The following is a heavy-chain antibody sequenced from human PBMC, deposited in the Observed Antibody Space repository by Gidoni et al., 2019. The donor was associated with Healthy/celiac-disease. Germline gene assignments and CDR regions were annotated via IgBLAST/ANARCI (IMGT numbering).Heavy chain of an antibody. Sequence: QVQLVQSGAEVKKPGASVTVSCKASGYTFTSYDINWVRQATGQGLEWMGWMNPNSGNTGYAQKFQGRVTMTRNTSISTAYMELSSLRSEDTAVYYCARWGTDYGGNPVDYWGQGTLVTVSS. CDR2: MNPNSGNT. V-gene: IGHV1-8*01. CDR1: GYTFTSYD. J-gene: IGHJ4*02. CDR3: ARWGTDYGGNPVDY. D-gene: IGHD4-17*01.